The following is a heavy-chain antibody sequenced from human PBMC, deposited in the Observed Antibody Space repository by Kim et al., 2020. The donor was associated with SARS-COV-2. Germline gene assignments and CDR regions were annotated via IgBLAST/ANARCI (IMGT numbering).Heavy chain of an antibody. CDR3: ARGFSTFGEDYYFDY. CDR2: IYYSGST. J-gene: IGHJ4*02. CDR1: GGSISSGDYY. V-gene: IGHV4-30-4*01. D-gene: IGHD3-10*01. Sequence: SETLSLTCTVSGGSISSGDYYWSWIRQPPGKGLEWIGYIYYSGSTYYNPSLKSRVTISVDTSKNQFSLKLSSVTAADTAVYYCARGFSTFGEDYYFDYWGQGTLVPVSS.